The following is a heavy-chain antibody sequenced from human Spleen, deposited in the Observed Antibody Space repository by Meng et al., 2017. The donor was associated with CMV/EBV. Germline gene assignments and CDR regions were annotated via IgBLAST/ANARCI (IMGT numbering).Heavy chain of an antibody. CDR2: VSYDGGTK. V-gene: IGHV3-30*03. J-gene: IGHJ4*02. CDR1: RFTFSKYG. CDR3: ARGGGLGGRCVH. Sequence: SCAASRFTFSKYGMHWVRQAPGKGLEWVALVSYDGGTKYYGDSVKGRFTISRDNSRNTLYLQMNSLRPEDTAVYYCARGGGLGGRCVHWGQGALVTVSS. D-gene: IGHD3-3*01.